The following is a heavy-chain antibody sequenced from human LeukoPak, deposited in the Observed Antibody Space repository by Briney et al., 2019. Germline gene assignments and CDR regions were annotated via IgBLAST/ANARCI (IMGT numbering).Heavy chain of an antibody. V-gene: IGHV3-74*01. J-gene: IGHJ3*02. CDR1: GFTFSSYG. D-gene: IGHD3-22*01. CDR2: ISSDGSST. Sequence: GSLRLSCAASGFTFSSYGMHWVRKAPGKGLVWVSRISSDGSSTSYADSVKGRFTISRDNAKNTLYLQMNSLRAEDTAVYYCATSYYDSSGYYYYGDAFAIWGLGTMVTVSS. CDR3: ATSYYDSSGYYYYGDAFAI.